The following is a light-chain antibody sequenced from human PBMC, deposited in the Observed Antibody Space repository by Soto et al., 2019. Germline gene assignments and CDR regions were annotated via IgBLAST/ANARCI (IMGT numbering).Light chain of an antibody. CDR1: QSVSSSY. CDR2: GAS. Sequence: EIVLTQSPGTLSLSPGERATLSCRASQSVSSSYLAWYQQKPGQAPRLLIYGASSRATGIPDRFSGSGSGTDFTLTISRLEPEDFAVYYCQQYNEWPRTFGQGTKLEIK. J-gene: IGKJ2*01. V-gene: IGKV3-20*01. CDR3: QQYNEWPRT.